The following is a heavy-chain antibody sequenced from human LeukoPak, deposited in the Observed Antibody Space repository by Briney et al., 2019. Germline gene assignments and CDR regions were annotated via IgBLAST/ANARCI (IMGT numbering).Heavy chain of an antibody. V-gene: IGHV3-30*09. CDR2: ISYDGTNK. J-gene: IGHJ4*02. D-gene: IGHD3-16*02. CDR3: ARVTYDYVWGSYRYIDFGGGLPLDY. Sequence: GGSLRLSCAASGFTFSYYAMHWVRQAPGKGLEWVAIISYDGTNKYYADSVRGRFAISRDNSKNTLYLQMDSLRAEDTAVYYCARVTYDYVWGSYRYIDFGGGLPLDYWGQGTLVTVSS. CDR1: GFTFSYYA.